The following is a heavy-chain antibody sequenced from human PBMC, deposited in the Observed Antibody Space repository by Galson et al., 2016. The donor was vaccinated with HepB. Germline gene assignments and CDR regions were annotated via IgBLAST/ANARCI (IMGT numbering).Heavy chain of an antibody. J-gene: IGHJ4*02. D-gene: IGHD3-10*01. V-gene: IGHV4-59*02. CDR2: VSYSGGT. CDR1: GGSVSNSY. Sequence: SETLSLTCSVSGGSVSNSYWSWIRQPPGKGLEWIGYVSYSGGTDYNPSLRGRVTMSVDTSKNQFSLKLSSVTAADTAVYYCARDEADYYGSGSYYNYWGQGTLVTVSS. CDR3: ARDEADYYGSGSYYNY.